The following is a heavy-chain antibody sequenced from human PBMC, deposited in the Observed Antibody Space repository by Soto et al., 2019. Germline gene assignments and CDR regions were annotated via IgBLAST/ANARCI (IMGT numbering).Heavy chain of an antibody. Sequence: QVQLVQSGAEVKKPGASVKVSCKASGYNFNSYTISWVRQAPGQGLEWMGRISAYNGNTNYAQKLKGGVTMTTDTSTSTAYMELRSLRSDDPAVYHCARVVGDLGHWFDPWGQGTLVTVSS. CDR2: ISAYNGNT. CDR3: ARVVGDLGHWFDP. CDR1: GYNFNSYT. D-gene: IGHD1-26*01. V-gene: IGHV1-18*01. J-gene: IGHJ5*02.